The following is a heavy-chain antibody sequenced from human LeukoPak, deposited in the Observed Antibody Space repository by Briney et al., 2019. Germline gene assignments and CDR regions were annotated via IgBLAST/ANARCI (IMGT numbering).Heavy chain of an antibody. CDR2: IYYTGST. V-gene: IGHV4-59*02. CDR1: GGSVSDYY. Sequence: SETLSLTCTISGGSVSDYYWSWIRQSPGKGLEWIGYIYYTGSTTYNPSLKSRVTISADTSKNQFSLKLSSVTAADTAVYYCARVSGYDWESFYDYWGQGTLVTVSS. CDR3: ARVSGYDWESFYDY. D-gene: IGHD5-12*01. J-gene: IGHJ4*02.